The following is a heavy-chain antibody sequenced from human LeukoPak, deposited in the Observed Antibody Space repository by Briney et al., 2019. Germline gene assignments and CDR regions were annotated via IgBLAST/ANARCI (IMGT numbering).Heavy chain of an antibody. V-gene: IGHV1-8*01. CDR2: MNPNSGNT. D-gene: IGHD2-21*02. J-gene: IGHJ4*02. CDR3: ARGARRVVVTAIGYYFDY. CDR1: GYTFTSYD. Sequence: ASVKVSCKASGYTFTSYDINWVRQATGQGLEWMGWMNPNSGNTGYAQKFQGRVTMTRSTSISTAYMELSSLRSEDTAVYYCARGARRVVVTAIGYYFDYWGQGTLVTVSS.